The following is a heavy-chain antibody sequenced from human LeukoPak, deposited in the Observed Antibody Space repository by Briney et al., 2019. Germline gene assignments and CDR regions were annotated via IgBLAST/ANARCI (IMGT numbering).Heavy chain of an antibody. Sequence: PGGSLRLSCAASGFTFSTYEMNWVRQAPGKELEWVSYISSGGLTMYYADSVRGRFTISRDDAKNSPYLQMSSLRAEDTAVYYCARDLVDIVAAFDSWGQGTLVTVSS. CDR3: ARDLVDIVAAFDS. V-gene: IGHV3-48*03. CDR1: GFTFSTYE. J-gene: IGHJ4*02. D-gene: IGHD5-12*01. CDR2: ISSGGLTM.